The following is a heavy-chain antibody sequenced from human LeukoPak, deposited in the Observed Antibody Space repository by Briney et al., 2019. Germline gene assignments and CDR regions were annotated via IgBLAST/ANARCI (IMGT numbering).Heavy chain of an antibody. D-gene: IGHD3-22*01. CDR1: GFTFSDKW. V-gene: IGHV3-23*01. CDR2: ISGSGGST. Sequence: PGGSLRLSCAASGFTFSDKWMHWVRQAPGKGLEWVSAISGSGGSTYYADSVKGRFTISRDNSKNTLYLQMNSLRAEDTAVYYCYIPYYDTSAYKGYWGQGTLVTVSS. CDR3: YIPYYDTSAYKGY. J-gene: IGHJ4*02.